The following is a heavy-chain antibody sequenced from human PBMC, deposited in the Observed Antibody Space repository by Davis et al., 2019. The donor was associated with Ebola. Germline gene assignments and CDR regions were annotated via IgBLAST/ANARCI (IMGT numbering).Heavy chain of an antibody. Sequence: ASVKVSCKVSGYSLTELSVHWVRQTPGKGLEWLGGFDPEDGKTVSAQNFQGRVAMTEDPSTDTAYMELRSLSSEDTAVYYCATSPGYNHGFDDWGQGTLVTVSS. D-gene: IGHD5-18*01. CDR2: FDPEDGKT. CDR1: GYSLTELS. J-gene: IGHJ4*02. CDR3: ATSPGYNHGFDD. V-gene: IGHV1-24*01.